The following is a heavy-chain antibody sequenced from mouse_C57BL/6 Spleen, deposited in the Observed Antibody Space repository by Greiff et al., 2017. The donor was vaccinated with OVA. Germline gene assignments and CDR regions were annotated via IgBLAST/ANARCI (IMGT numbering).Heavy chain of an antibody. CDR3: AGSGYYSNYGYAMDY. CDR2: IYPGSGST. J-gene: IGHJ4*01. V-gene: IGHV1-55*01. D-gene: IGHD2-5*01. Sequence: VQLQQPGAELVKPGASVKMSCKASGYTFTSYWITWVKQRPGQGLEWIGDIYPGSGSTNYNEKFKSKATLTVDTSSSTAYMQLSSLTSEDSAVYYCAGSGYYSNYGYAMDYWGQGTSVTVSS. CDR1: GYTFTSYW.